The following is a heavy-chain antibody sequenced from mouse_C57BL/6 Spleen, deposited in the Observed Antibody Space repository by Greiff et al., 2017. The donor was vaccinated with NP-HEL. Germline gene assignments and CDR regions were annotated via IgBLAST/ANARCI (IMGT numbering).Heavy chain of an antibody. CDR1: GFTFSGYG. CDR3: ARQQDYAMDY. Sequence: EVQRVESGGDLVKPGGSLKLSCAASGFTFSGYGMSWVRQTPDKRLEWVATISSGGSYTYYPDSVKGRYTIARDNAKNTLYLQMSSLKSEDTAMYYCARQQDYAMDYWGQGTSVTVSS. CDR2: ISSGGSYT. J-gene: IGHJ4*01. V-gene: IGHV5-6*01.